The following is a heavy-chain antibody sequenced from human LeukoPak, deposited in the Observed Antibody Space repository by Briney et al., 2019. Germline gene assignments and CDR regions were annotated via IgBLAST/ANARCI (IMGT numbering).Heavy chain of an antibody. CDR3: ARGGGYDSFDY. CDR1: GFTFSSYA. D-gene: IGHD5-12*01. Sequence: GGSLRLSCAASGFTFSSYAMNWVRQAPGKGLEWVSIISGSGDNTYYTDSVKGRFTISRDNAKNSVYLQMNSLRADDTAVYYCARGGGYDSFDYWGQGTQVTVSS. CDR2: ISGSGDNT. J-gene: IGHJ4*02. V-gene: IGHV3-23*01.